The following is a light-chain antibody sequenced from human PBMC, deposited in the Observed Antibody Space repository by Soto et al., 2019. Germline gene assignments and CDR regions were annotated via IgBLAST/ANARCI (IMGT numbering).Light chain of an antibody. CDR3: QQRSNWPPWT. CDR1: QGIGDT. Sequence: EVVMRQSPATLSVSPGEGATLSCRASQGIGDTLAWYQHKPGQTPRLLIYDASNRATGIPARFSGSGSGTDFTLTISSLAPEDFAVYYCQQRSNWPPWTFGQGTKVDIK. J-gene: IGKJ1*01. V-gene: IGKV3-11*01. CDR2: DAS.